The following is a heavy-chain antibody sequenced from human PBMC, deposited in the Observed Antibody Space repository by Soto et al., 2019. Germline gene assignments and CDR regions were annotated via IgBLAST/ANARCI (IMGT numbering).Heavy chain of an antibody. CDR1: GFTFSSYS. CDR3: ATSYSSSWLKEDWGSYYYYYGMDV. Sequence: PGGSLRLSCAASGFTFSSYSMNWVRQAPGKGLEWVSSISSSSSYIYYADSVKGRFTISRDNAKNSLYLQMNSLRAEDTAVYYCATSYSSSWLKEDWGSYYYYYGMDVWGQGTTVTVSS. J-gene: IGHJ6*02. D-gene: IGHD6-13*01. CDR2: ISSSSSYI. V-gene: IGHV3-21*01.